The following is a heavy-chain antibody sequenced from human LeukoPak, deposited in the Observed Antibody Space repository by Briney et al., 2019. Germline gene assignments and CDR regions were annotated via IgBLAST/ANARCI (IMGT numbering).Heavy chain of an antibody. CDR1: GGSINNYY. CDR2: ILSSGST. V-gene: IGHV4-59*08. Sequence: SETLSLTCTVSGGSINNYYWSWIRQPPGKGLEWIGYILSSGSTNYNPSVKSRVTISVDTSKNQFSLKLSSVTAADTAVYFCARHRRGGPLDPWGQGTLVTVSS. J-gene: IGHJ5*02. CDR3: ARHRRGGPLDP. D-gene: IGHD3-16*01.